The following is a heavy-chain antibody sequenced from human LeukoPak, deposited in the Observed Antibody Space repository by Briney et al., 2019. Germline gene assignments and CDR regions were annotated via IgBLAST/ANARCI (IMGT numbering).Heavy chain of an antibody. V-gene: IGHV4-39*01. CDR2: IYYSGST. J-gene: IGHJ4*02. D-gene: IGHD3-22*01. CDR3: ARQGYYYDSSGFDY. Sequence: SETLSLTCTVSGGSISSGGYYWGWIRQPPGKGLEWIGSIYYSGSTYYNPSLKSRVTISVDTSKNQFSLKLSSVTAADTAVYYCARQGYYYDSSGFDYWGQGTLVTVSS. CDR1: GGSISSGGYY.